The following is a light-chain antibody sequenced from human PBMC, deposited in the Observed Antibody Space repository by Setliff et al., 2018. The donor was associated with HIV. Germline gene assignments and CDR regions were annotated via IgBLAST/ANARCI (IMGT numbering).Light chain of an antibody. CDR3: CSSAGSSTPYV. Sequence: QSVLTQPDSVSGSPGQSITISCTGTSRDVGSYKLVSWYHQHPGKAPKLMIYEVSKRPSGVSNRFSRSKSGNTASLTISGLQAEDEADYYCCSSAGSSTPYVFGPGTKVTVL. V-gene: IGLV2-23*02. J-gene: IGLJ1*01. CDR2: EVS. CDR1: SRDVGSYKL.